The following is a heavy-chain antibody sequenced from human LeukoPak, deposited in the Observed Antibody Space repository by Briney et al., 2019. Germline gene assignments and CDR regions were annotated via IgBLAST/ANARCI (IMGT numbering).Heavy chain of an antibody. CDR1: GGSISSYY. Sequence: PSETLSLTCTVSGGSISSYYWSWIRQPPGKGLEWIGYICNSGSTNYNPSLKSRVTISVDSSKNQFSLKLSSVTAADTAVYYCARTTEGGYTYDYFYYYYMDVWGKGTTVTISS. J-gene: IGHJ6*03. V-gene: IGHV4-59*01. CDR2: ICNSGST. D-gene: IGHD5-18*01. CDR3: ARTTEGGYTYDYFYYYYMDV.